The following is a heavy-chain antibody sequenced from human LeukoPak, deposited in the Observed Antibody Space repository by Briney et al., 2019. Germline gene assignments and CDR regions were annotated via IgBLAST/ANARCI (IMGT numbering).Heavy chain of an antibody. CDR1: TYSMGSGYY. V-gene: IGHV4-38-2*02. D-gene: IGHD3-22*01. J-gene: IGHJ4*02. CDR3: ARESIYYDSSGPPRGFDF. CDR2: IDHSGTT. Sequence: SETLSLTCSAPTYSMGSGYYWAWIRQPPGRGLEWIGTIDHSGTTDYNPSLKSRATMSIDSSKRQFSLKLRSVTAADTAVYYCARESIYYDSSGPPRGFDFWGQGTLVTVSS.